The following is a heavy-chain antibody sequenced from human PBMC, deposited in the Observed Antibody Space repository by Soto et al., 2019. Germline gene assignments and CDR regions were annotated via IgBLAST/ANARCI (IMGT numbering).Heavy chain of an antibody. CDR2: IVTIFGTR. CDR1: GGTFSRYS. Sequence: QVQLVQSGAEVKKPGSSVKVSCKISGGTFSRYSISWVRQAPGQGLEWMGGIVTIFGTRNYAQKFQDRVTITTDESATTDHMELSNLRSEDTAVYYCARPYEGGYSSNHHYYYALDVWVQGTAVTVSS. J-gene: IGHJ6*02. V-gene: IGHV1-69*01. D-gene: IGHD3-22*01. CDR3: ARPYEGGYSSNHHYYYALDV.